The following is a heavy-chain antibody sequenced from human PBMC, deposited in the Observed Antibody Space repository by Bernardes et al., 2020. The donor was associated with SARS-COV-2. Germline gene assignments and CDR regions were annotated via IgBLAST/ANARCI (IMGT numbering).Heavy chain of an antibody. Sequence: SETLSLTCSVSGGSISNYYWSWIRQPPGKGLEWIGYIYYSGTTNYNPSLNSRVTVSVDTSKNQFSLKLNSVTAADTAVYYCARGSTAYDFWSGYRGMYYFDYWGQGTLVTVSS. V-gene: IGHV4-59*01. D-gene: IGHD3-3*01. CDR3: ARGSTAYDFWSGYRGMYYFDY. CDR2: IYYSGTT. CDR1: GGSISNYY. J-gene: IGHJ4*02.